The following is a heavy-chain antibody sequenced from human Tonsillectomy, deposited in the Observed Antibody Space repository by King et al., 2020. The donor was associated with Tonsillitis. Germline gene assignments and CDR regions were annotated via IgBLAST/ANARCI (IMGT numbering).Heavy chain of an antibody. CDR2: ISWSSDTM. CDR1: GFTFDDYA. V-gene: IGHV3-9*01. Sequence: EVQLVESGGGLVQPGRSLRLSCAASGFTFDDYAMHWVRQAPGKGLEWVSSISWSSDTMDYSDSVKGRFTISRDNAKNSLYLQMNRLRAEDTALYYCAKDSENSFGVVSYFDYWGQGTLVTVSS. J-gene: IGHJ4*02. CDR3: AKDSENSFGVVSYFDY. D-gene: IGHD3-3*01.